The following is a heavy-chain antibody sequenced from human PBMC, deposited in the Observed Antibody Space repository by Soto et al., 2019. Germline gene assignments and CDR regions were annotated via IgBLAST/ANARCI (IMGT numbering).Heavy chain of an antibody. D-gene: IGHD6-19*01. CDR1: GYIFTNYD. CDR3: VRVASSGWYTGGY. Sequence: QVQLVQSGGEVKKPGASVKVSSKASGYIFTNYDIGWVRQAPGQGLEWMGWISPYSGNTKYTQKVQGRVTMTTDTSTSTAYMELRSLRSADPAVYYCVRVASSGWYTGGYWGQGTLVTVSS. V-gene: IGHV1-18*01. J-gene: IGHJ4*02. CDR2: ISPYSGNT.